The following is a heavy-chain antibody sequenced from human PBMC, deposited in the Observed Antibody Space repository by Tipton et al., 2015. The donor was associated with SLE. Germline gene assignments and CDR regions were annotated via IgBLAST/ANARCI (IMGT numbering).Heavy chain of an antibody. Sequence: LSCFVSGGSVSSSNQYWGWMRQTPGKGLEWIGSIFNGWNTYYNPSLKSRVTISVDTSKNQFSLKLMSLTAADTAVYYCARARSEDTFWRDYVYYYYYMDVWGRGTTVTVSS. J-gene: IGHJ6*03. D-gene: IGHD3-3*01. CDR1: GGSVSSSNQY. V-gene: IGHV4-39*07. CDR2: IFNGWNT. CDR3: ARARSEDTFWRDYVYYYYYMDV.